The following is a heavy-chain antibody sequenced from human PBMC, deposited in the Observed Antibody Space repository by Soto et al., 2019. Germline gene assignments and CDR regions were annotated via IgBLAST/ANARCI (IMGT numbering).Heavy chain of an antibody. Sequence: EVQLVESGGTLVQPGGSLRLSCAASGFTFSSYTMNWVRQAPGKGLEWVSYISSSSRTINYAVSVRGRFTVSRDNAKDTLFLQMTRLRQEDPGLYFWTLDRPLFGSDSRLGGPFIPYLFDRLGQGTLVTVSS. V-gene: IGHV3-48*02. J-gene: IGHJ5*02. CDR3: TLDRPLFGSDSRLGGPFIPYLFDR. CDR1: GFTFSSYT. D-gene: IGHD3-10*02. CDR2: ISSSSRTI.